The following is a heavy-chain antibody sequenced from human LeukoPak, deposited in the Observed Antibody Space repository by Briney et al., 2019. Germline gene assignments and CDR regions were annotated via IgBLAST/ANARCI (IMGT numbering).Heavy chain of an antibody. CDR2: IKRDGSEK. CDR1: GFTFSSDW. J-gene: IGHJ4*02. V-gene: IGHV3-7*01. D-gene: IGHD6-25*01. Sequence: RGSLRLSCEASGFTFSSDWMGWVREAPGKGLERVAIIKRDGSEKYYVDSVKGRFTISRDNAKNSLYLQMNSLRAEDTAVYYCARRSNGWALDYWGRATLVTVSS. CDR3: ARRSNGWALDY.